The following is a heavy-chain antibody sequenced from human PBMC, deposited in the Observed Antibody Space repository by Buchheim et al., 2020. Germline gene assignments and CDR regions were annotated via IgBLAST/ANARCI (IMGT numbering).Heavy chain of an antibody. Sequence: EVQLLESGGGLVQPGGSLRLSCAASGFTFSSYAMSWVRQAPGKGLEWVSAISGSGGSTYYADSVKGRFTISRDNSKNTLYLQMNSLRAEDTAVYYCAKDQEGSWYYYNDCYFDYWGQGTL. CDR3: AKDQEGSWYYYNDCYFDY. CDR2: ISGSGGST. J-gene: IGHJ4*02. CDR1: GFTFSSYA. D-gene: IGHD6-13*01. V-gene: IGHV3-23*01.